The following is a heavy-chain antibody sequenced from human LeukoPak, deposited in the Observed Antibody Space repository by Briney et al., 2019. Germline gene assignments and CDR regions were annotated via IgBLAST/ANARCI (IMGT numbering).Heavy chain of an antibody. CDR1: GFTFDDYG. J-gene: IGHJ4*02. Sequence: RAGGSLRLSCAASGFTFDDYGMSWVRQAPGKGLEWVSGINWNGGSAGYADSVKGRFTISRDNAKNSLYLQMNSLRVEDMALYYCARGNRYSGYEGDSWGQGTLVTVSS. CDR2: INWNGGSA. V-gene: IGHV3-20*04. CDR3: ARGNRYSGYEGDS. D-gene: IGHD5-12*01.